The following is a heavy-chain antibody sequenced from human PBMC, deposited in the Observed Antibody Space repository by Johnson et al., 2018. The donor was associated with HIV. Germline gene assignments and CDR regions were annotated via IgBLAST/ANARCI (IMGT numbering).Heavy chain of an antibody. J-gene: IGHJ3*02. CDR2: IKSKTYGGTT. Sequence: VQLVESGGGLVKPGGSLRLSCAASGFTFTNAWMSWVRQAPGKGLEWVGRIKSKTYGGTTEYAASVKGRFTISRDDSKSIAYLQMNSLKTEDTAVYYCARDRSSGWYGRVDAFDIWGQGTMVTVSS. CDR3: ARDRSSGWYGRVDAFDI. V-gene: IGHV3-15*01. D-gene: IGHD6-19*01. CDR1: GFTFTNAW.